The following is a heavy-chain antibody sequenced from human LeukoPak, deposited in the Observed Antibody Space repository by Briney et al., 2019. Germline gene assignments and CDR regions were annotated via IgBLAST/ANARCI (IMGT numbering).Heavy chain of an antibody. V-gene: IGHV1-8*01. D-gene: IGHD5-12*01. CDR3: ARGTSVYSGYDYSWFDP. CDR2: MNPNSGNT. CDR1: GYTFTSYE. J-gene: IGHJ5*02. Sequence: ASVSLSCTASGYTFTSYEINWVRQATGHGLEWMGWMNPNSGNTGYAQTFQGRVTMTRNTSISTAYMELSSLRSEDTAVYYCARGTSVYSGYDYSWFDPWGQGTLVTVSS.